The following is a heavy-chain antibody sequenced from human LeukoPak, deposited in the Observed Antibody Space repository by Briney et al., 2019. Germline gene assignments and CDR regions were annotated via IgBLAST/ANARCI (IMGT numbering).Heavy chain of an antibody. V-gene: IGHV1-2*02. CDR2: INPNSGGT. D-gene: IGHD3-9*01. Sequence: GASVKVSCKVSGYTFSDHYMHWVRQAPGQGLEWMGWINPNSGGTNYAQKFQGRVTMTRDTSISTAYMELSRLRSDDTAVYYCARAGVLRYFDWLSWDYWGQGTLVTVSS. CDR1: GYTFSDHY. CDR3: ARAGVLRYFDWLSWDY. J-gene: IGHJ4*02.